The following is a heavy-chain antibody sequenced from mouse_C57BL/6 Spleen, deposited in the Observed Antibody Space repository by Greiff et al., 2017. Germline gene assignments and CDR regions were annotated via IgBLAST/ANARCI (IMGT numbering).Heavy chain of an antibody. CDR3: TRPYDYGAMDY. V-gene: IGHV1-15*01. D-gene: IGHD2-4*01. CDR1: GYTFTDYE. CDR2: IDPETGGT. J-gene: IGHJ4*01. Sequence: QVHVKQSGAELVRPGASVTLSCKASGYTFTDYEMHWVKQTPVHGLEWIGAIDPETGGTAYNQKFKGKAILTADKSSSTAYMELRSLTSEDSAVYYCTRPYDYGAMDYWGQGTSVTVSS.